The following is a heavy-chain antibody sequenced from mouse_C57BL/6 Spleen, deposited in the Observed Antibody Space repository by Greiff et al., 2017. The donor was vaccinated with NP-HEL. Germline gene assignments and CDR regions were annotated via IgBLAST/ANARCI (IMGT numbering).Heavy chain of an antibody. CDR2: LDPENGDT. J-gene: IGHJ4*01. CDR1: GFNIKDDY. D-gene: IGHD1-1*01. CDR3: TTFITAMDY. Sequence: VQLKESGAELVRPGASVKLSCTASGFNIKDDYMHWVKQRPEQGLEWIGWLDPENGDTEYASKFQGKATITADTSSNTAYLQLSSLTSEDTAVYYCTTFITAMDYWGQGTSVTVSS. V-gene: IGHV14-4*01.